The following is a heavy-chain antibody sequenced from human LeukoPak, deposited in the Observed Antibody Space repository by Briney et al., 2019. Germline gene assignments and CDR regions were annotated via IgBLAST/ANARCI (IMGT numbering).Heavy chain of an antibody. CDR3: ARGSAGSDIDY. J-gene: IGHJ4*02. V-gene: IGHV3-23*01. D-gene: IGHD1-26*01. Sequence: PGGSLRLSCAASGFTFSSYGMSWVRQAPGKGLEWVSAISGSGGSTYYADSVKGRFTISRDNAKNSLYLQMNSLRAEDTALYYCARGSAGSDIDYWGQGTLVTVSS. CDR1: GFTFSSYG. CDR2: ISGSGGST.